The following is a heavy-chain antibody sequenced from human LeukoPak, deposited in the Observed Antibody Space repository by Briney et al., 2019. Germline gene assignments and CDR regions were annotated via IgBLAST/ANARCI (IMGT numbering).Heavy chain of an antibody. CDR3: ARDKSYYDSSGYYSHY. V-gene: IGHV3-11*01. J-gene: IGHJ4*02. CDR2: ISSSGSTI. Sequence: PGGSLRLSCAASGFTFSDYYMSWIRQAPGKGLEWVPYISSSGSTIYYADSVKGRFTISRDNAKNSLYLQMNSLRAEDTAVYYCARDKSYYDSSGYYSHYWGQGTLVTVSS. D-gene: IGHD3-22*01. CDR1: GFTFSDYY.